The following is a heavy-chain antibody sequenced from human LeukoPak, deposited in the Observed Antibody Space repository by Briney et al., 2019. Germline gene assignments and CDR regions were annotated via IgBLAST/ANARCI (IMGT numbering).Heavy chain of an antibody. CDR1: GVSSSSHY. Sequence: SETLSLTCTVSGVSSSSHYWTWIRQPPGKGLEWIGCVHYSGGTRYNPSLNSRVTISLDTSKNQFSLRLSSVTAADTAVYYRAIRPLGYCSDSTCRDYWGQGTLVAISS. D-gene: IGHD2-15*01. J-gene: IGHJ4*02. CDR3: AIRPLGYCSDSTCRDY. V-gene: IGHV4-59*11. CDR2: VHYSGGT.